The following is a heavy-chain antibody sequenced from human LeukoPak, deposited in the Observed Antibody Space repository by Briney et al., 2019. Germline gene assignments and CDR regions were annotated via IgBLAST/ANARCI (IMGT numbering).Heavy chain of an antibody. Sequence: GGSLRLSCAASGITFSDSYISWIRQAPGKCLEWISFMYTGGSTIYYADSVKGRFTISRDNAKSSLHLQMNSLSAEDTAVYYCATSGGHPKGSEFWGQGTLVTVSS. CDR1: GITFSDSY. CDR3: ATSGGHPKGSEF. D-gene: IGHD2-15*01. J-gene: IGHJ4*02. V-gene: IGHV3-11*04. CDR2: MYTGGSTI.